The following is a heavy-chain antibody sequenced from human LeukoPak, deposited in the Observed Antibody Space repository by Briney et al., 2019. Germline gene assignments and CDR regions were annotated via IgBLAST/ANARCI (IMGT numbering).Heavy chain of an antibody. J-gene: IGHJ4*02. CDR2: ISYDGSNK. Sequence: PGGSLRLSCGVSGFSFSYYGMHWVRQAPGKGLEWVAVISYDGSNKYYADSVKGRFTISRDNSRNTLYLQMNSLRAVDTAVYYCAREGIVDFDYWGQGTLVTVSS. V-gene: IGHV3-30*03. D-gene: IGHD1-26*01. CDR3: AREGIVDFDY. CDR1: GFSFSYYG.